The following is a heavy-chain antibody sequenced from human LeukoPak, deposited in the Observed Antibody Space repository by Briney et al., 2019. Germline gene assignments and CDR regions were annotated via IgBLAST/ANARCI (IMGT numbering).Heavy chain of an antibody. V-gene: IGHV3-7*01. Sequence: GGSLRLSCAASGFTFSGYWMSWVRQAPGKGLEWVANIKQDGSEKYYVDSVKGRFTISRDNAKNSLYLQMNSLRAEDTAVYYCARGSNYYDSSGYYSYWGQGTLVTVSS. CDR3: ARGSNYYDSSGYYSY. J-gene: IGHJ4*02. CDR2: IKQDGSEK. D-gene: IGHD3-22*01. CDR1: GFTFSGYW.